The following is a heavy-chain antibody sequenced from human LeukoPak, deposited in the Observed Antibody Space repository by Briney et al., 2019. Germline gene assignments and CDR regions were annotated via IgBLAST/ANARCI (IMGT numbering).Heavy chain of an antibody. V-gene: IGHV3-30*02. J-gene: IGHJ3*02. CDR1: GFTFSSYG. CDR3: AKARATYSSWLDAFYI. Sequence: GGSLRLSCAASGFTFSSYGMHWVRQAPGKGLEWVAFIRYDGSNKYYADSVKGRFTISRDNSKNTLYLQMNSLRAEDTAVYYCAKARATYSSWLDAFYICGQGTILTVSS. D-gene: IGHD6-6*01. CDR2: IRYDGSNK.